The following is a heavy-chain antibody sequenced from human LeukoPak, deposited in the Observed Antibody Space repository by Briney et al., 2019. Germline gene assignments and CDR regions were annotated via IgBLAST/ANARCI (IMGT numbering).Heavy chain of an antibody. CDR3: ATEYCASSSCRFDS. J-gene: IGHJ4*02. Sequence: SETLSLTCTVSGGSISSSSYYWGWIRQPPGKGLEWIGSIYYSGSTYYNPSLKSRVTISVDTSKNQFSLKLSSVTAADTAIYYCATEYCASSSCRFDSWGQGTLVTVSS. D-gene: IGHD2-2*01. CDR1: GGSISSSSYY. V-gene: IGHV4-39*07. CDR2: IYYSGST.